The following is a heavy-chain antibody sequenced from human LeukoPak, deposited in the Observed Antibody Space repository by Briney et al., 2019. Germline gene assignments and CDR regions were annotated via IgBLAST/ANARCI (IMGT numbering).Heavy chain of an antibody. CDR1: GFTFSDYY. CDR3: ANENGGPDY. CDR2: ISSSGSPI. V-gene: IGHV3-11*04. Sequence: PGGSLRLSCATSGFTFSDYYMSWIRQAPGKGLEWVSYISSSGSPIYYADSVKGRFIISRDNSKNTLYLQMSSVRAEDTAVYYCANENGGPDYWGQGTLVTVSS. J-gene: IGHJ4*02. D-gene: IGHD3-10*01.